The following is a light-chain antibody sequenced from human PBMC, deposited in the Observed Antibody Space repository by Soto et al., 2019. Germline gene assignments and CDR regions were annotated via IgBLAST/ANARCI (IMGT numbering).Light chain of an antibody. CDR2: KTS. CDR1: QSFGRW. J-gene: IGKJ2*01. CDR3: QEYKTGPGYN. V-gene: IGKV1-5*03. Sequence: DIQMTQSPSTLSASVGDRVTITCRASQSFGRWLAWYQQKPGKALDLLIYKTSNLERGVPSRFSGSWSGTDSTLNISSLQPDDFATYYCQEYKTGPGYNLGQRTRVDIK.